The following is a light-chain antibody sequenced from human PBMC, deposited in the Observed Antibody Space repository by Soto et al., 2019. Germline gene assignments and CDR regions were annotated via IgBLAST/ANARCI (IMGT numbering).Light chain of an antibody. Sequence: EIVLTQSPGTLSLSPGERATLSCRASQSVSSDYVAWYQQKPGQAPRLLIYGASYRATGIPDRFSGSGSGTDFTLTITTLEPEDFAVYYCQQYGSYRTFGQGTKV. J-gene: IGKJ1*01. CDR3: QQYGSYRT. V-gene: IGKV3-20*01. CDR1: QSVSSDY. CDR2: GAS.